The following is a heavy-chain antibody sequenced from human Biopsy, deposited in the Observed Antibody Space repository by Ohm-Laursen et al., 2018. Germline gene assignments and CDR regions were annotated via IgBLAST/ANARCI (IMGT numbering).Heavy chain of an antibody. V-gene: IGHV4-59*01. CDR3: ARTPRDSFWSGSYKRGLWFDP. CDR1: GDSISSYY. Sequence: PSETLSLTCTVSGDSISSYYWSWIRQPPGKGLQWIGYVYYTGSTDYNPSLQSRVTISKDTSKNQFSLQVNSVTAADTAVYYCARTPRDSFWSGSYKRGLWFDPWGQGTLVIVSS. J-gene: IGHJ5*02. D-gene: IGHD3-3*01. CDR2: VYYTGST.